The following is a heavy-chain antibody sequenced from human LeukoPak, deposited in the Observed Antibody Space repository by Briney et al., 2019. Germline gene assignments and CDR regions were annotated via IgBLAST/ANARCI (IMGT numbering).Heavy chain of an antibody. CDR1: GGSISSYY. CDR3: ARDLRYRNWFDP. J-gene: IGHJ5*02. D-gene: IGHD3-9*01. Sequence: SGTLSLTCTVSGGSISSYYWSWIRQPAGKGLEWIGRIYTSGSTNYNPSLKSRVTMSVDTSKNQFSLKLSSVTAADTAVYYCARDLRYRNWFDPWGQGTLVTVSS. V-gene: IGHV4-4*07. CDR2: IYTSGST.